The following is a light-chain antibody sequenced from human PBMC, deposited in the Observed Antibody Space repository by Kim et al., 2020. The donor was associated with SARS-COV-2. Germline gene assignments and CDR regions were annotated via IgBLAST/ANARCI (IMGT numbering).Light chain of an antibody. CDR3: QAWDSSAGVI. Sequence: VSPGQSASITCSGDKLGDKYASWYQQKPGQAPVLVIYQDTKRPSGILARFSGSNSGNIATLTISGTQTMDEADYYCQAWDSSAGVIFGGGTQMTVL. V-gene: IGLV3-1*01. CDR2: QDT. J-gene: IGLJ2*01. CDR1: KLGDKY.